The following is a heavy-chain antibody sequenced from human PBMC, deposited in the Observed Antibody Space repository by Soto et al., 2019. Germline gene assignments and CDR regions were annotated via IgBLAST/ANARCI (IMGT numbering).Heavy chain of an antibody. V-gene: IGHV1-3*01. CDR3: ARDLWYCSSTSCYDYYYYGMDV. D-gene: IGHD2-2*01. J-gene: IGHJ6*02. CDR2: INAGNGNT. CDR1: GYTFTSYA. Sequence: QVQLVQSGAEVKKPGASVKVSCEASGYTFTSYAMHWVRQAPGQRLEWMGWINAGNGNTKYSQKFQGRVTITRDTSASTAYMELSSLRSEDTAVYYCARDLWYCSSTSCYDYYYYGMDVWGQGTTVTVSS.